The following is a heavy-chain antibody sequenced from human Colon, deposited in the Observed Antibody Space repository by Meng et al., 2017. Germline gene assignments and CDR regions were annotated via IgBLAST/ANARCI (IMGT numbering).Heavy chain of an antibody. D-gene: IGHD2-8*01. CDR2: IRSDGITT. CDR1: GFTFSNFW. Sequence: GESLKISCAASGFTFSNFWMHWVRQTPEKGLEWVSRIRSDGITTTYADSVKGRFCISRDNAKNTLYLQMDSLRAEDTGVYYCAKDGGNARNWFDSWGQGTRVTVSS. CDR3: AKDGGNARNWFDS. J-gene: IGHJ5*01. V-gene: IGHV3-74*01.